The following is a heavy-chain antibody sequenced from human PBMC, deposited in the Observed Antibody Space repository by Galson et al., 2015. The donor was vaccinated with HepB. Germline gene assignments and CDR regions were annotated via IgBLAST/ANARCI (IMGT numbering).Heavy chain of an antibody. D-gene: IGHD2-21*02. CDR3: ARKGGVTATGRLDP. CDR2: INPNSGGT. V-gene: IGHV1-2*02. J-gene: IGHJ5*02. Sequence: SVKVSCKASGYTFTGYCMHWVRQAPGQGLEWMGWINPNSGGTNYAQKFQGRVTMTRDTSISTAYMELSRLRSDDTAVYYCARKGGVTATGRLDPWGQGTLVTVSS. CDR1: GYTFTGYC.